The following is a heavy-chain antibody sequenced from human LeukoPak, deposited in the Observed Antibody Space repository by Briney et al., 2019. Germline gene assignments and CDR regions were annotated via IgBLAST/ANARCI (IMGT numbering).Heavy chain of an antibody. CDR1: GYTLTELS. J-gene: IGHJ6*04. V-gene: IGHV1-24*01. Sequence: GASVKVSCKVSGYTLTELSMHWVRQAPGKGLEWMGGFDPEDGETIYAQKFQGRVTMTEDTSTDTAYMELSSLRSEDTAVYYCAPFLPPPHYYCGMTVGAKGTTATVPS. CDR2: FDPEDGET. CDR3: APFLPPPHYYCGMTV.